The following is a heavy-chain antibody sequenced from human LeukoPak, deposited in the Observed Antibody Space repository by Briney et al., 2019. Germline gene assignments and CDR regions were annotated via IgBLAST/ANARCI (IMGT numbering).Heavy chain of an antibody. Sequence: GGSLRLSCAASGFTFDDYAMHWVRQAPGKGLEWVSAISGSGGSTYYADSVKGRFTISRDNSKNTLYLQMNSLRAEDTAVYYCAKRRGLELLYYYYMDVWGKGTTVTVSS. D-gene: IGHD1-7*01. CDR2: ISGSGGST. CDR3: AKRRGLELLYYYYMDV. V-gene: IGHV3-23*01. J-gene: IGHJ6*03. CDR1: GFTFDDYA.